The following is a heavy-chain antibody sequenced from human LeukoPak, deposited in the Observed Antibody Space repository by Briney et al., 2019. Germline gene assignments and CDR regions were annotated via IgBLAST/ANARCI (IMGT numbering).Heavy chain of an antibody. Sequence: GGSLRLSCATSRFSFSNYWMHWVRQAPGKGLVWVSRVKSDGSNPSYADSVKGRFTISRDNAENMLYLQMNTLGAEDTAVYYCARDIVSGSGSLDYWGQGTLVTVSS. CDR1: RFSFSNYW. J-gene: IGHJ4*02. D-gene: IGHD3-10*01. V-gene: IGHV3-74*01. CDR3: ARDIVSGSGSLDY. CDR2: VKSDGSNP.